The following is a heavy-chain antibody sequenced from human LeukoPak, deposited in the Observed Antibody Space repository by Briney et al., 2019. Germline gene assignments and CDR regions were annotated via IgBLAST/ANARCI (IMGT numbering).Heavy chain of an antibody. J-gene: IGHJ6*02. D-gene: IGHD3-10*01. V-gene: IGHV3-74*01. Sequence: QPGGSLRLSCAASGFTFSSYWMHWVRQAPGKGLVWVSRINSDGSSTSYADSVKGRFTISRDNSKNTLYLQMNSLRAEDTAVYYCARDGDPDYYGSGSYDYYYYYGMDVWGQGTTVTVSS. CDR2: INSDGSST. CDR3: ARDGDPDYYGSGSYDYYYYYGMDV. CDR1: GFTFSSYW.